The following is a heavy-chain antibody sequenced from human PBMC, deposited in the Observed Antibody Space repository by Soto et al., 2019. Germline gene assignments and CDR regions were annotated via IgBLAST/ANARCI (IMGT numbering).Heavy chain of an antibody. CDR1: GASISSGNYY. Sequence: QVQLQESGPGLVKPSQTLSLTCSVSGASISSGNYYWTWIRQHPAKGLEWIGYVYYSGSTYYNPSLKSRLTISVDTSKNQFSLKLNSVTAADTAVYYCARDRAGGEGHWFDPWGQGTLVTVSS. V-gene: IGHV4-31*03. D-gene: IGHD2-15*01. CDR3: ARDRAGGEGHWFDP. J-gene: IGHJ5*02. CDR2: VYYSGST.